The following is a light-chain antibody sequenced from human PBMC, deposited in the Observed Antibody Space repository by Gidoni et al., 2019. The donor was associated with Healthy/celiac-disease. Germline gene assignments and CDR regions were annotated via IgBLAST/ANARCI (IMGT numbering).Light chain of an antibody. CDR1: SSDVGGYNY. V-gene: IGLV2-14*01. J-gene: IGLJ2*01. Sequence: QSALTQPASVSVSPGQSITISCTGTSSDVGGYNYVSWYHQHPGKAPKLMIYEVSNRPSGVSNRFSGSKSGNTASLTISGLQAEDEADYYCSSYTSSSTLVFGGGTKLTVL. CDR2: EVS. CDR3: SSYTSSSTLV.